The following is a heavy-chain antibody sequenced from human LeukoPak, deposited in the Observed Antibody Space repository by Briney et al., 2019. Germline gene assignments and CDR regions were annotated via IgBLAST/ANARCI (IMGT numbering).Heavy chain of an antibody. CDR3: ARGPTQYCSSTSCYYETNYYYYYMDV. D-gene: IGHD2-2*01. V-gene: IGHV3-30-3*01. Sequence: GRSLRLSCAASGSTFSSYAMHWVRQAPGKGLEWVAVISYDGSNKYYADSVKGRFTISRDNSKNTLYLQMNSLRAEDTAVYYCARGPTQYCSSTSCYYETNYYYYYMDVWGKGTTVTVSS. J-gene: IGHJ6*03. CDR1: GSTFSSYA. CDR2: ISYDGSNK.